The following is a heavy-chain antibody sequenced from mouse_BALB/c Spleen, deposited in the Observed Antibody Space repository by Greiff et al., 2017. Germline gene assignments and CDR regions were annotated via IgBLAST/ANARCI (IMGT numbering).Heavy chain of an antibody. J-gene: IGHJ4*01. Sequence: EVKLQESGPELVKPGASVKISCKASGYSFTGYFMNWVKQSHGKSLEWIGRINPYNGDTFYNQKFKGKATLTVDKSSSTAHMELLSLTSEDSAVYYCGRSVYDGYYGYAMDYWGQGTSVTVSS. CDR1: GYSFTGYF. D-gene: IGHD2-3*01. V-gene: IGHV1-37*01. CDR2: INPYNGDT. CDR3: GRSVYDGYYGYAMDY.